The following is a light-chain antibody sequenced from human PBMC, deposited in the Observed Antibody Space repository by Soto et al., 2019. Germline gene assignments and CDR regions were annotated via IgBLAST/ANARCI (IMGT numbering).Light chain of an antibody. CDR1: QSLTSW. Sequence: DIQMTQSPSTLSASVGDRVTITCRASQSLTSWLAWYQQKPGKAPQLMIYEASTLQSGVPSRFSGSGSGTEFTLTISGLLPEDFATYHCQQLNTLPFTFGQGTRLEI. CDR2: EAS. CDR3: QQLNTLPFT. J-gene: IGKJ5*01. V-gene: IGKV1-5*01.